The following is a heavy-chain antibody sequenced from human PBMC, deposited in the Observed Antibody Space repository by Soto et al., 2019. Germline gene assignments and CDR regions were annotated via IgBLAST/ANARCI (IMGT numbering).Heavy chain of an antibody. CDR2: IFYSGGT. D-gene: IGHD3-10*01. V-gene: IGHV4-39*01. CDR3: ARRSYGSGVDL. CDR1: GGSISSSGHY. J-gene: IGHJ4*02. Sequence: QLQLQESGPGLVKPSEALSLTCTVSGGSISSSGHYWGWIRQTPGKGLEWIGNIFYSGGTHYNAAFRSRVSRSVDSSKNQLALRVTSVTAADTAVYYCARRSYGSGVDLWGRGTLVTVSS.